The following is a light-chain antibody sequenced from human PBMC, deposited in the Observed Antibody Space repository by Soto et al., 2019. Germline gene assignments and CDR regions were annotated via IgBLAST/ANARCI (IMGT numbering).Light chain of an antibody. CDR1: QTISSW. Sequence: DIQMTQSPSTLSGSVGDRVTITCRASQTISSWLAWYQQKPGGAPRLLIYDVSNLESGVPSRFSGSGSGPEFTLTITSLQPEDFGIYYCQQYDSSRTFGQGTKVDLK. CDR2: DVS. J-gene: IGKJ1*01. CDR3: QQYDSSRT. V-gene: IGKV1-5*01.